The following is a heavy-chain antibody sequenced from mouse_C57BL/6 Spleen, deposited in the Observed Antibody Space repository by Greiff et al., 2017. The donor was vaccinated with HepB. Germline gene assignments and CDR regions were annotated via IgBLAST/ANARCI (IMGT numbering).Heavy chain of an antibody. CDR2: IDPANGNT. CDR3: ARSYYGSRFYYAMDY. CDR1: GFNIKNTY. J-gene: IGHJ4*01. V-gene: IGHV14-3*01. Sequence: VHVKQSVAELVRPGASVKLSCTASGFNIKNTYMHWVKQRPEQGLEWIGRIDPANGNTKYAPKFQGKATITADTSSNTAYLQLSSLTSEDTAIYYCARSYYGSRFYYAMDYWGQGTSVTVSS. D-gene: IGHD1-1*01.